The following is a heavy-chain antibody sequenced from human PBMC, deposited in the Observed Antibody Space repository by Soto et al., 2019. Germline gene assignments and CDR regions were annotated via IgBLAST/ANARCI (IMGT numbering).Heavy chain of an antibody. CDR1: GFTFGDYA. V-gene: IGHV3-49*03. CDR2: IRSKAYGGTT. CDR3: TRDFGPHTSYDFIWRSYRPRIF. J-gene: IGHJ4*02. D-gene: IGHD3-16*02. Sequence: GGSLRLSCTASGFTFGDYAMSWFRQAPGKGLEWVGFIRSKAYGGTTEYAASVKGRFTISRDDSKSIAYLQMNSLKTEDTAVYYCTRDFGPHTSYDFIWRSYRPRIFWGQGTLVTVSS.